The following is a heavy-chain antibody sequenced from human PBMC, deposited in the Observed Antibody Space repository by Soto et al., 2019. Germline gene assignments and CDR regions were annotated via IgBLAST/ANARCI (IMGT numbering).Heavy chain of an antibody. CDR3: ARRYGSAFDI. J-gene: IGHJ3*02. Sequence: SETLSLTCTVSCGSISSCGYYWSWIRQHPGKGLEWIGYIYYSGSTYYNPSLKSRVTISVDTSKNQFSLKLSSVTAADTAVYYCARRYGSAFDIWGQGTMVTVSS. CDR2: IYYSGST. CDR1: CGSISSCGYY. V-gene: IGHV4-31*03. D-gene: IGHD3-10*01.